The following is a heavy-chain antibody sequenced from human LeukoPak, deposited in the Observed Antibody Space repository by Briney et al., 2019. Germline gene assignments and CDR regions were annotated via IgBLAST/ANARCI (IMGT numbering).Heavy chain of an antibody. V-gene: IGHV4-31*03. D-gene: IGHD3-10*01. CDR3: ASKFRGVIMY. J-gene: IGHJ4*02. Sequence: SETLSLTCTVSGGSISSGGYYWSWIRQYPGKGLEWIGYIYYSGSTYYNPSLKSRVTISVDTSKNQFSLKLSSVTAADTAVYYCASKFRGVIMYWGQGTLVTVSS. CDR1: GGSISSGGYY. CDR2: IYYSGST.